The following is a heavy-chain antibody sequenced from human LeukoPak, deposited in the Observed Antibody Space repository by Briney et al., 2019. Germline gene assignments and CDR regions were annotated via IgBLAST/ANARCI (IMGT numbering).Heavy chain of an antibody. Sequence: PSETLSLTCAVYGGSFSGYYWSWIRQPPGRGLEWIGYMYDSGTTNYNPSLKSRVTISVGTSENQFSLKLNSVTAADTAVYYCARHNNNYYPIDNWGQGTLVTVSS. V-gene: IGHV4-59*01. CDR2: MYDSGTT. J-gene: IGHJ4*02. CDR3: ARHNNNYYPIDN. D-gene: IGHD3-22*01. CDR1: GGSFSGYY.